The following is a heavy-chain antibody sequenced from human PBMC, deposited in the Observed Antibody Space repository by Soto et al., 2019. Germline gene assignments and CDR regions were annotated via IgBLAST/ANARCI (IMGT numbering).Heavy chain of an antibody. CDR2: ISRNAETM. CDR3: TRGNNYGRTLDF. Sequence: GGSLRLSCEASGFTFSDYYMTWVRQAPGKGLEWVSYISRNAETMLYADSVKGRFTISRDNANHSTFLQINSLRAEDTAVYYCTRGNNYGRTLDFWGQGILVTVSS. CDR1: GFTFSDYY. J-gene: IGHJ4*02. D-gene: IGHD5-18*01. V-gene: IGHV3-11*01.